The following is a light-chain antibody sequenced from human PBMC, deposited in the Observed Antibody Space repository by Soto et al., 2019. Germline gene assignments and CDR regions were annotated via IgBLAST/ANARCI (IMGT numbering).Light chain of an antibody. J-gene: IGKJ4*01. Sequence: IQLTQSPSFLSASVGDRVTITCRASQGINSYVAWHQQKPGKAPKLLIYTASTLQSGVPSRFSGSGSGTEFTLTIRGLRPEDSATYYCQQVYDYPLTFGGGTKVEI. CDR1: QGINSY. CDR3: QQVYDYPLT. V-gene: IGKV1-9*01. CDR2: TAS.